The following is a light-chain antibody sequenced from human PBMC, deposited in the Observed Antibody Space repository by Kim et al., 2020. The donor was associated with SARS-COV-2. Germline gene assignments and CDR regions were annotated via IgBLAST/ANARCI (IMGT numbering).Light chain of an antibody. CDR3: QHYNSWPPIT. J-gene: IGKJ5*01. Sequence: PPSCTSRHVHSNILSWYQKTPRPAPRLLYYGATTRATGIPTRFSGSWSGTEFTLTISILQSEDFAFYYCQHYNSWPPITFGQGTQLEIK. CDR2: GAT. CDR1: HVHSNI. V-gene: IGKV3-15*01.